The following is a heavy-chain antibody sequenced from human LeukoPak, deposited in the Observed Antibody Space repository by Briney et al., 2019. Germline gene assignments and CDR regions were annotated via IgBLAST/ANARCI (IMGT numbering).Heavy chain of an antibody. CDR1: GGSISSYY. Sequence: PSETLSLTCTVSGGSISSYYWSWIRQPAGKGLEWIGRIYTSGSTNYNPSLKSRVTISVDTSKNQFSLKLSSVTAADTAVYYCARIRSYYDSSGYLERDFDYWGQGTLVTVSS. J-gene: IGHJ4*02. CDR3: ARIRSYYDSSGYLERDFDY. V-gene: IGHV4-4*07. CDR2: IYTSGST. D-gene: IGHD3-22*01.